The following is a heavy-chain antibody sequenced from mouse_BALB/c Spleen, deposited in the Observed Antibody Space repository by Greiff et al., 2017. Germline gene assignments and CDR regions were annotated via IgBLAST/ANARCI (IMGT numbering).Heavy chain of an antibody. CDR3: ARKGEITTDAMDY. CDR1: GFTFSSYA. V-gene: IGHV5-6-5*01. J-gene: IGHJ4*01. D-gene: IGHD1-1*01. Sequence: EVNVVESGGGLVKPGGSLKLSCAASGFTFSSYAMSWVRQTPEKRLEWVASISSGGSTYYPDSVKGRFTISRDNARNILYLQMSSLRSEDTAMYYCARKGEITTDAMDYWGQGTSVTVSS. CDR2: ISSGGST.